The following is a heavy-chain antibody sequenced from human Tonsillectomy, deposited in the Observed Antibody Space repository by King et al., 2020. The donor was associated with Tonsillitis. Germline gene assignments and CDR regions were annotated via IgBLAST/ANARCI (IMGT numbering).Heavy chain of an antibody. J-gene: IGHJ3*02. V-gene: IGHV3-9*01. CDR1: GFTFDDYA. D-gene: IGHD3-16*01. CDR3: AKDIEETLLGVFDI. CDR2: INWNSGSR. Sequence: VQLVESGGGLVQPGRSLRLSCAASGFTFDDYAIHWVRQAPGKGLEWASGINWNSGSRGYADSVRGRFTISRDNGKTSLYLQMNSLRPEDTALYYCAKDIEETLLGVFDIWGRGTMVTVSS.